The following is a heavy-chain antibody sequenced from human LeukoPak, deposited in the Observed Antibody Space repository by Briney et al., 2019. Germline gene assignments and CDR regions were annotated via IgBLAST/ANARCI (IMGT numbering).Heavy chain of an antibody. J-gene: IGHJ4*02. V-gene: IGHV3-21*01. CDR3: ARAGVYGSGSPFFDY. Sequence: GGSLRLSCAAPGFTFSSYSMNWVRQAPGKGLEWVSSISSSSSYIYYADSVKGRFTISRDNAKNSLYLQMNSLRAEDTAVYYCARAGVYGSGSPFFDYWGQGTLVTVSS. CDR1: GFTFSSYS. D-gene: IGHD3-10*01. CDR2: ISSSSSYI.